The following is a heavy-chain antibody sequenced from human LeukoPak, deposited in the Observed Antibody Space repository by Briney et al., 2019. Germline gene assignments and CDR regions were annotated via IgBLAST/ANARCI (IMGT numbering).Heavy chain of an antibody. D-gene: IGHD6-13*01. J-gene: IGHJ4*02. V-gene: IGHV5-51*01. CDR3: ARRMIAAAGSRYCFHY. CDR1: GYSLTSYW. Sequence: GESLKISCKGSGYSLTSYWIGRVRQMPGKGLEWMGIIYPGDSDTRYSPSFQGQVTISADKSISTAYLQWSSLKASDTAMYYCARRMIAAAGSRYCFHYWGQGTLVTVSS. CDR2: IYPGDSDT.